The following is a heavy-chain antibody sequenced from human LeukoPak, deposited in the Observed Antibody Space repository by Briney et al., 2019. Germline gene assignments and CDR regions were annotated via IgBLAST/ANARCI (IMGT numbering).Heavy chain of an antibody. CDR1: GFTFSSYW. CDR3: AREGRFYDYGGNGVFDY. D-gene: IGHD4-23*01. CDR2: IKQDGSEK. Sequence: GGSLRLSCAASGFTFSSYWMSWVRQAPGKGLEWVANIKQDGSEKYYVDSVKGRFTISRDNAKNSLYLQMNSLRAEDTAVYYCAREGRFYDYGGNGVFDYWGQGTLVTVSS. V-gene: IGHV3-7*01. J-gene: IGHJ4*02.